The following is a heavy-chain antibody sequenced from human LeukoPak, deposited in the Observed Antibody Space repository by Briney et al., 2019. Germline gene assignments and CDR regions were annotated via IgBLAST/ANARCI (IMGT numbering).Heavy chain of an antibody. CDR3: ARDYLYDFLTGYYSAY. J-gene: IGHJ4*02. CDR1: GYTLTSYG. V-gene: IGHV1-18*04. CDR2: ISGYNGNT. D-gene: IGHD3-9*01. Sequence: GASVKVSCRASGYTLTSYGISGVRQAPGQGREWMGWISGYNGNTNYAQKLRGRVTVTTDTSTRPAYKELRSLRSDDTAVYYCARDYLYDFLTGYYSAYWGQGTLVTVSS.